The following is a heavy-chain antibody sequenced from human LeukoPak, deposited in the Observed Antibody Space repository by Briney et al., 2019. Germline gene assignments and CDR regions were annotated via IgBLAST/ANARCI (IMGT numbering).Heavy chain of an antibody. CDR1: GFIFSNAW. D-gene: IGHD2-15*01. CDR3: TTDRSCSGGSCYFAADY. V-gene: IGHV3-15*01. CDR2: FQGKTDGGTT. J-gene: IGHJ4*02. Sequence: MSGGSLRLSCAASGFIFSNAWMNWVRQAPGKGLEWVGRFQGKTDGGTTDYAAPVKGRFTISRDDSKNTLYLQMNSLKTEDTAVYYCTTDRSCSGGSCYFAADYWGQGTLVTSST.